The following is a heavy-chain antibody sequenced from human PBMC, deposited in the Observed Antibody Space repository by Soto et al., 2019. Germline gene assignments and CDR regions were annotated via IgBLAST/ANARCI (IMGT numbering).Heavy chain of an antibody. CDR1: GFTFSDSY. V-gene: IGHV3-11*01. CDR2: ISFSGNTV. J-gene: IGHJ6*02. Sequence: GGSLRLSCAASGFTFSDSYMSWIRQAPGKGLEWISYISFSGNTVYYADSLKGRFTISRDNAKNSLYLQMNRLRAEDTAVYYCARVSWREKYGMDVWGQGTTVTVSS. CDR3: ARVSWREKYGMDV.